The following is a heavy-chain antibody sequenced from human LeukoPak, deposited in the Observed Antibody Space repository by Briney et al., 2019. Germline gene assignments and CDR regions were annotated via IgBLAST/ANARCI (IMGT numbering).Heavy chain of an antibody. Sequence: GGSLRLSCVASGFTFNTYWMSWVRRAPGKGLEWVANIKQDGSDKYYVDSVKGRFTISRDNAKNSLYLHMNSLRVEDTAVYYCARDFSPGVVTAGLDYWGQGTLVTVSS. V-gene: IGHV3-7*01. CDR3: ARDFSPGVVTAGLDY. CDR1: GFTFNTYW. D-gene: IGHD2-2*01. CDR2: IKQDGSDK. J-gene: IGHJ4*02.